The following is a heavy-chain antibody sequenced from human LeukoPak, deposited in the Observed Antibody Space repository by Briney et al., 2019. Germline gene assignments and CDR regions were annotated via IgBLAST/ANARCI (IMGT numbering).Heavy chain of an antibody. CDR2: ISWNGVST. D-gene: IGHD6-6*01. CDR3: AKERGSSGYFDY. V-gene: IGHV3-43*01. J-gene: IGHJ4*02. Sequence: GGSLRLSCAASGFTFDDYTIHWVRQAPGKGLEWVSLISWNGVSTYYADSVKGRFTISRDNSKNSLYLQMNSLRTADTALYYCAKERGSSGYFDYWGQGTLVTVSS. CDR1: GFTFDDYT.